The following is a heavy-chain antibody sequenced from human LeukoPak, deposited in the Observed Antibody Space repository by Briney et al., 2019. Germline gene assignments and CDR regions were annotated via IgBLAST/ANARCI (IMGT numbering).Heavy chain of an antibody. Sequence: GRSLRLSCAASGFTFSSYGMHWVRQAPGKGLEWVAVIWYDGSNKYYADSVKGRFTISRDNSKNTLYLQINSLRAEDTAVYYCARDPPRYSSGWPFDYWGQGTLVTVSS. CDR1: GFTFSSYG. J-gene: IGHJ4*02. D-gene: IGHD6-19*01. CDR2: IWYDGSNK. V-gene: IGHV3-33*01. CDR3: ARDPPRYSSGWPFDY.